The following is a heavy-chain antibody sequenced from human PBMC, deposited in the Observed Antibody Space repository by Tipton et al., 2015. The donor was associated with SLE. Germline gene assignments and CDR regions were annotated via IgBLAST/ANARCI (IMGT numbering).Heavy chain of an antibody. Sequence: SLRLSCAASGFTFSTYWMSWVRQAPGKGLEWVANIKEDGSDAYYVDSVKGRLTISRDNSKNTLYLQMNSLRAEDTAVYYCASQLGYCSSTSCYGGYYYYYGMDVWGQGTTVTVSS. CDR1: GFTFSTYW. V-gene: IGHV3-7*01. J-gene: IGHJ6*02. CDR3: ASQLGYCSSTSCYGGYYYYYGMDV. CDR2: IKEDGSDA. D-gene: IGHD2-2*01.